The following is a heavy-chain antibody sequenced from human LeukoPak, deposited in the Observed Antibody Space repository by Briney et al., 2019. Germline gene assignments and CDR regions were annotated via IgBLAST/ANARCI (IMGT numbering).Heavy chain of an antibody. Sequence: ASVKVSCKASGYTFTSYYMHWVRQAPGQGLEWMGIINPSGGSTSYAQKFQGRVTMTRDTSTSTVYMGLSSLRSEDTAVYYCAREPGVVVTAIQGFDYWGQGTLVTVSS. CDR3: AREPGVVVTAIQGFDY. CDR1: GYTFTSYY. V-gene: IGHV1-46*01. CDR2: INPSGGST. J-gene: IGHJ4*02. D-gene: IGHD2-21*02.